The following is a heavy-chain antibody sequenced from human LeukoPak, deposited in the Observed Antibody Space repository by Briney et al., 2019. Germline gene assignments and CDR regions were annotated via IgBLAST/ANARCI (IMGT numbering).Heavy chain of an antibody. Sequence: SETLSLTCTVSGGSISSYYWTWIRQSPGKGLEWIGYIDFSGTTNYNPSLKSRVTMSVDTSKNQFSLRLSSVTAADTAMYYCARLYGGHHFDYWGQGTLVTVSS. J-gene: IGHJ4*02. CDR1: GGSISSYY. CDR2: IDFSGTT. D-gene: IGHD4-23*01. CDR3: ARLYGGHHFDY. V-gene: IGHV4-59*01.